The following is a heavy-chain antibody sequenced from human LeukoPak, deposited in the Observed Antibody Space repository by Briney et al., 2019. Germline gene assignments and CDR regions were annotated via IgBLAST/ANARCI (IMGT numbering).Heavy chain of an antibody. D-gene: IGHD3-10*01. Sequence: KSSETLSLTCTISGGPISSYYWSWIRQPPGKGLEWIGYIYYSGSTNYNPSLKSRVTISVDTSKNQFSLKLSSVTAADTAVYYCARDRPGSYWYFDLWGRGTLVTVSS. J-gene: IGHJ2*01. CDR3: ARDRPGSYWYFDL. CDR1: GGPISSYY. CDR2: IYYSGST. V-gene: IGHV4-59*12.